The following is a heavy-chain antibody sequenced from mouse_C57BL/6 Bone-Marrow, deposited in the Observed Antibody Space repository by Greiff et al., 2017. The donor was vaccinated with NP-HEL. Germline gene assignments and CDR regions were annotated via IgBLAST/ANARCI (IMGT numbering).Heavy chain of an antibody. D-gene: IGHD2-10*01. V-gene: IGHV5-9-1*02. Sequence: EVKLVESGEGLVKPGGSLKLSCAASGFTFSSYAMSWVRQTPEKRLEWVAYISSGGDYIYYADTVKGRFTISRDNARNTLYLQMSSLKSEDTAMYYCTRESYSLFAYWGQGTLVTVSA. CDR2: ISSGGDYI. CDR3: TRESYSLFAY. CDR1: GFTFSSYA. J-gene: IGHJ3*01.